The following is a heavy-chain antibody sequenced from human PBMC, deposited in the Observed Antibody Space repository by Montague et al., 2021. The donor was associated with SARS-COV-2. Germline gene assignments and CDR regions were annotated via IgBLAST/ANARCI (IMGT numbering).Heavy chain of an antibody. CDR1: GASMSPYH. J-gene: IGHJ4*02. Sequence: SETLSLTCAVTGASMSPYHWSWIRQPPGKGLEWIGNLHHSGATNXNPSLKSRVTMSVDTSKNQFSLNLISVTAADTAVYFCATSLGGRYYWADYYFDYWGQGILVTVSA. V-gene: IGHV4-59*03. D-gene: IGHD3-10*01. CDR2: LHHSGAT. CDR3: ATSLGGRYYWADYYFDY.